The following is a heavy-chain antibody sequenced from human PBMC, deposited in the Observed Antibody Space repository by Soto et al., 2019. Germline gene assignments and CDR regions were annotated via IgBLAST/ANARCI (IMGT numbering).Heavy chain of an antibody. J-gene: IGHJ6*02. CDR3: AKDGTAAGIHFYGMNV. D-gene: IGHD6-13*01. V-gene: IGHV3-23*01. Sequence: HPGGSLRLSCEVSGFSLTSYGMNWVRQPPDKGLEWVSTIGGVGDTFYADSVKGRFTISRDVSKNTLFLQMNSLRDEDTALYFCAKDGTAAGIHFYGMNVCGQGTTVTVSS. CDR2: IGGVGDT. CDR1: GFSLTSYG.